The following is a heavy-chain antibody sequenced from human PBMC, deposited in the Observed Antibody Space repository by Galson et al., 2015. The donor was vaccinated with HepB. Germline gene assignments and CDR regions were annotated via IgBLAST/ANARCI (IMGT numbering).Heavy chain of an antibody. CDR1: GFTFSYYS. J-gene: IGHJ5*02. D-gene: IGHD2-15*01. CDR2: ISSSSSPI. Sequence: SLRLSCAASGFTFSYYSMNWVRQAPGKGLEWVSYISSSSSPIYYADSVKGRFTIFRDNAKNSLYLQMNSLRAEDTAVYYCARDRGGGSSNWFDPWGQGTLVTVSS. V-gene: IGHV3-48*01. CDR3: ARDRGGGSSNWFDP.